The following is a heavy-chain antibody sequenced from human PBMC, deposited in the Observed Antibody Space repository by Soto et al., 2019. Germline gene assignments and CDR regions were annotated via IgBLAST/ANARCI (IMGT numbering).Heavy chain of an antibody. V-gene: IGHV1-18*01. Sequence: GASVKVSCKASGYTFTSYGISWVRQAPGQGLEWMGWISAYNGNTNYAQKLQGRVTMTTDTSTSTAYMELRSLRSDDTAVYYCARSVIVSYYYGMDVWGQGTTVTVSS. D-gene: IGHD2-15*01. CDR3: ARSVIVSYYYGMDV. J-gene: IGHJ6*02. CDR1: GYTFTSYG. CDR2: ISAYNGNT.